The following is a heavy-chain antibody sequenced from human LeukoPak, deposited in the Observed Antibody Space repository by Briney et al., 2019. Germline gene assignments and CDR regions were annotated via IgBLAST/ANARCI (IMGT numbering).Heavy chain of an antibody. J-gene: IGHJ6*03. D-gene: IGHD6-13*01. CDR2: ISSSSSTI. CDR3: AKAGYSNPRGYMDV. Sequence: LTGGSLRLSCAASGFTFSSYEMNWVRQAPGKGLEWVSYISSSSSTIYYADSVKGRFTISRDNAKNSLYLQMNSLRAEDTAVYYCAKAGYSNPRGYMDVWGKGTTVTISS. CDR1: GFTFSSYE. V-gene: IGHV3-48*01.